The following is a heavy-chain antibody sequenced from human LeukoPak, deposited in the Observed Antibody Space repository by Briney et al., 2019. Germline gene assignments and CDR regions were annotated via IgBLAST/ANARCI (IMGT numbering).Heavy chain of an antibody. CDR2: ISGSGGST. Sequence: GGSLRLTCAASGFTFSSYAMIWVRQAPGKGLEWVSAISGSGGSTYYADSVKGRFTISRDNSKNTLYLQMNSLRAEDTAVYYCAKDRDIVVVPAAMCFDPWGQGTLVTVSS. CDR1: GFTFSSYA. V-gene: IGHV3-23*01. CDR3: AKDRDIVVVPAAMCFDP. D-gene: IGHD2-2*01. J-gene: IGHJ5*02.